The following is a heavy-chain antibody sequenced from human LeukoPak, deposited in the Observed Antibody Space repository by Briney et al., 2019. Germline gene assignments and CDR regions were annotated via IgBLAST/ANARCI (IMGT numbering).Heavy chain of an antibody. CDR3: ARKVNYYGSGSYLD. Sequence: GGSLRLSCAASGFTFSSYWMSWVRQAPGKGLESVANIKQDGSEKYYVDSVKGRFTISRDNAKNSLYLQMNSLRAEDTAVYYCARKVNYYGSGSYLDWGQGTLVTVSS. CDR1: GFTFSSYW. J-gene: IGHJ4*02. D-gene: IGHD3-10*01. V-gene: IGHV3-7*01. CDR2: IKQDGSEK.